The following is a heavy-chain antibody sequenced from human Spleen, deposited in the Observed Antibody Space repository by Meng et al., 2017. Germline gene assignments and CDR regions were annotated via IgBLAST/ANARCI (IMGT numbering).Heavy chain of an antibody. CDR2: INTADSDT. CDR3: ARVGRYYFGSGTYDYNWFDP. Sequence: KVSCKASGYSFSSHWMGWVRQMPGKDLEWMGIINTADSDTRYSPSFQGQVTMSVDSSISTAYLQWRSLKASDTALYYCARVGRYYFGSGTYDYNWFDPWGQGTLVTVSS. D-gene: IGHD3-10*01. J-gene: IGHJ5*02. CDR1: GYSFSSHW. V-gene: IGHV5-51*01.